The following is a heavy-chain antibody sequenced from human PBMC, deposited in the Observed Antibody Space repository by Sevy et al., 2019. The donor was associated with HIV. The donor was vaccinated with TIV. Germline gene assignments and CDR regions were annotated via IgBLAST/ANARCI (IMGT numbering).Heavy chain of an antibody. CDR2: INLNSGST. Sequence: ASVKVSCKASGYTFTSSYMNWVRQAPGQGLEWMGIINLNSGSTTYAQKFQGRVTMTRDTSSSTVYMELSSLRSEDPAEYYCARSLLGYSGSYYGGYYFDYWGQGTLVTVSS. CDR1: GYTFTSSY. CDR3: ARSLLGYSGSYYGGYYFDY. V-gene: IGHV1-46*01. D-gene: IGHD1-26*01. J-gene: IGHJ4*02.